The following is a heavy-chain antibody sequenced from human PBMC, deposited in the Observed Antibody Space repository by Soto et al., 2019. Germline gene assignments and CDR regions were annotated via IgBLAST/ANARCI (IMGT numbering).Heavy chain of an antibody. D-gene: IGHD3-10*01. CDR3: ARGSTDSYPGSRIFDF. CDR1: GITFGIRA. V-gene: IGHV3-23*01. Sequence: GGSLRLSCVASGITFGIRAISWVRQAPGEGLEWVSTITDTGGDTKYADSVRGRFTMSRDNSKKTLYLQMNSLRVEDSALYYCARGSTDSYPGSRIFDFWGRGTLVTVSS. J-gene: IGHJ4*02. CDR2: ITDTGGDT.